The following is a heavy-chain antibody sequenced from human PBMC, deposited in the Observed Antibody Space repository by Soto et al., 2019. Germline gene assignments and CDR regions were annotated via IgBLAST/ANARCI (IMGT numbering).Heavy chain of an antibody. CDR2: IRYDGSNT. Sequence: SGGVLRLPCAASWFNLSGYCMHRVRQAPGKGLEWVAVIRYDGSNTYYADSVKGRFTISRDNPKNTLYLQMNSLRAEDTAVYYCARDGVGATTYFGYFDYWGQGTLVTVSS. V-gene: IGHV3-33*01. CDR1: WFNLSGYC. D-gene: IGHD1-26*01. J-gene: IGHJ4*02. CDR3: ARDGVGATTYFGYFDY.